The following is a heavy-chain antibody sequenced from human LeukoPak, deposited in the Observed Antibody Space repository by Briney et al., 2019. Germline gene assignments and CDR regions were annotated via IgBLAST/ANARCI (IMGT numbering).Heavy chain of an antibody. J-gene: IGHJ6*02. CDR3: ARDRGGSSTSFYYYGMDV. D-gene: IGHD2-2*01. CDR1: GGSISSGDYY. V-gene: IGHV4-30-4*01. CDR2: IYYSGST. Sequence: SQTLSLTCTVSGGSISSGDYYWSWIRQPPGRGLEWIGYIYYSGSTYYNPSLRSRVTISVDTSKNQFSLKLSSVAAADPAVYYCARDRGGSSTSFYYYGMDVWGQGTTVTVSS.